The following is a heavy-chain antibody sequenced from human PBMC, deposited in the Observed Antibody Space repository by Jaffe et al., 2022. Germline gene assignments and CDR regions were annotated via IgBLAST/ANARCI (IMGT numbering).Heavy chain of an antibody. CDR2: ISSSSSTI. CDR1: GFTFSSYS. CDR3: ARDRATWCPPDLYYYYMDV. J-gene: IGHJ6*03. V-gene: IGHV3-48*01. D-gene: IGHD2-8*02. Sequence: EVQLVESGGGLVQPGGSLRLSCAASGFTFSSYSMNWVRQAPGKGLEWVSYISSSSSTIYYADSVKGRFTISRDNAKNSLYLQMNSLRAEDTAVYYCARDRATWCPPDLYYYYMDVWGKGTTVTVSS.